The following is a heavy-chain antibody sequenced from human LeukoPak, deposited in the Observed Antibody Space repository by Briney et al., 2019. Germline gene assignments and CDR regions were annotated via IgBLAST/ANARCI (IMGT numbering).Heavy chain of an antibody. Sequence: HPGGSLRLSCAASGFTFSNYAMSWVRQAPGKGLEGVSTISGSGGATYYADSVQGRFTVSRDNSKNTLYLQMNSLKAEDTAIYYCTKGSSSGTYYDFDYWGQGTMVTVSS. CDR3: TKGSSSGTYYDFDY. CDR2: ISGSGGAT. CDR1: GFTFSNYA. V-gene: IGHV3-23*01. D-gene: IGHD1-26*01. J-gene: IGHJ4*02.